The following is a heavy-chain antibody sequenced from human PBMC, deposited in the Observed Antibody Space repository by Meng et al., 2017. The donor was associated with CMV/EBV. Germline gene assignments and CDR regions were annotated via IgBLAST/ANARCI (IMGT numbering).Heavy chain of an antibody. CDR2: INPSGGST. Sequence: ASVKVSCKASGYTFTSYYMHWVRQAPGQGLEWMGIINPSGGSTSYAQKFQGRVTMTRDTSTSTVYMELSSLISEDTAVYYCARGTGIVGATGAFDIWGQGTMVTVSS. CDR1: GYTFTSYY. D-gene: IGHD1-26*01. V-gene: IGHV1-46*01. CDR3: ARGTGIVGATGAFDI. J-gene: IGHJ3*02.